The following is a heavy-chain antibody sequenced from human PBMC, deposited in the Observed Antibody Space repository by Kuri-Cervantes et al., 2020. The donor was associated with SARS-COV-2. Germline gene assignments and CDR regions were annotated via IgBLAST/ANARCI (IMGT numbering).Heavy chain of an antibody. Sequence: LSLTCAASRFPFSSYWMSWVRQAPGKGLEWVANIKEDGSERYYVDSVKGRFTTSRDNAKNSLYLQMNNLRAEDTAVYYCARFVIGRAISTAGPGFFDYWGQGTLVTVSS. CDR1: RFPFSSYW. J-gene: IGHJ4*02. D-gene: IGHD6-13*01. CDR2: IKEDGSER. V-gene: IGHV3-7*03. CDR3: ARFVIGRAISTAGPGFFDY.